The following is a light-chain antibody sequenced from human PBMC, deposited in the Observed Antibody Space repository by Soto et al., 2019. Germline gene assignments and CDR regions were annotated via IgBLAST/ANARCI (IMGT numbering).Light chain of an antibody. V-gene: IGKV1-39*01. CDR3: QQSYRSPIT. J-gene: IGKJ4*01. CDR1: QSISGF. CDR2: SAY. Sequence: DIQMTQSPSSLSAFVGDRVTITCRPSQSISGFLNWYQQKPGKAPKLLIYSAYRLQSGVPSRFSGRGSGTDFTLTIGSLETEDCATYYCQQSYRSPITFGGGTKVEI.